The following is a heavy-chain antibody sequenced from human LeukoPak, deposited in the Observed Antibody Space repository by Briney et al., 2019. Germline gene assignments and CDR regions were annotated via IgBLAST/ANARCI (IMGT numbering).Heavy chain of an antibody. CDR3: ARGGDNLMRYYFDY. CDR2: IIPPFGTG. CDR1: GGTFRGYA. Sequence: SVKVSCKTSGGTFRGYAISWVRQAPGQGPEWMGGIIPPFGTGKYAQTFQGRVTITADESTLTVYMELNSLTSDDTAVYYCARGGDNLMRYYFDYWGQGTLVTVSS. V-gene: IGHV1-69*01. D-gene: IGHD1-14*01. J-gene: IGHJ4*02.